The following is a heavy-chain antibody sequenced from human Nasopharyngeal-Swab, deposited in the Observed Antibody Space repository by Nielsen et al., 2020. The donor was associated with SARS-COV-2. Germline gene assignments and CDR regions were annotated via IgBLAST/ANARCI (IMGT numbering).Heavy chain of an antibody. CDR3: ARDNSSSWYAGDYFDY. Sequence: SETLSLTCTVSGYSINSDYFWGWIRQPPGKGLEWIGGVYHSGSTHYNPSLKSRVTISVDTSKNQFSLKLSSVTAADTAVYYCARDNSSSWYAGDYFDYWGQGTLVTVSS. CDR1: GYSINSDYF. J-gene: IGHJ4*02. V-gene: IGHV4-38-2*02. CDR2: VYHSGST. D-gene: IGHD6-13*01.